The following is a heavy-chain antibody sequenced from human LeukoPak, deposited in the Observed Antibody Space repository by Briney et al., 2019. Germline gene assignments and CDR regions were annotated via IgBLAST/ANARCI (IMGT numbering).Heavy chain of an antibody. CDR1: GFTFSSYA. V-gene: IGHV3-23*01. Sequence: GGSLRLSCAASGFTFSSYAMSWVRQAPGKGLGWVSAISGSGGSTYYADSVKGRFTNSRDNSKNTLYLQVNSLRAEDTAVYYCAKDRELLHRDAFDIWGQGTMVTVSP. D-gene: IGHD1-26*01. J-gene: IGHJ3*02. CDR3: AKDRELLHRDAFDI. CDR2: ISGSGGST.